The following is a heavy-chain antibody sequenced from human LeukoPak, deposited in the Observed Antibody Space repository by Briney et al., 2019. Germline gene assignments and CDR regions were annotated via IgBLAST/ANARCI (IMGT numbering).Heavy chain of an antibody. CDR2: INHSGST. J-gene: IGHJ6*03. D-gene: IGHD6-13*01. CDR3: ASLTRAIAAAGYYYYYMDV. V-gene: IGHV4-34*01. CDR1: GGSFSGYY. Sequence: SETLSLTCAVYGGSFSGYYWSWIRQPPGKGLEWIGEINHSGSTNYNPSLKSRVTISVDTSKNQFSLKLSSVTAADTAVYYCASLTRAIAAAGYYYYYMDVWGKGTTVTVSS.